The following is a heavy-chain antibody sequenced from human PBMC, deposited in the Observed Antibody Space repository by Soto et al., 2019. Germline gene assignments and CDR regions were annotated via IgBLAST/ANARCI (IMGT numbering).Heavy chain of an antibody. V-gene: IGHV2-70*04. Sequence: SGPTLVNPTQTLTLTCTVSGFSLSASGMRVNWIRQPPGQAPEWLAHIDWDGYEVYNASLKTRLTISKDPSKNQVVLTMTHMDPADTATYYCARTFIVGAAVERRLDSWGQGMLVTVSS. CDR3: ARTFIVGAAVERRLDS. J-gene: IGHJ4*02. CDR2: IDWDGYE. D-gene: IGHD1-1*01. CDR1: GFSLSASGMR.